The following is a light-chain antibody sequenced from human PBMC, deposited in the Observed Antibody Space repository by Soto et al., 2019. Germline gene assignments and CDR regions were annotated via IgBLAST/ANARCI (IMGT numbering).Light chain of an antibody. CDR2: KAS. CDR3: QQYDNLPSYT. J-gene: IGKJ5*01. CDR1: QTISSW. Sequence: DIQMTPAPSTLAGSVGDRVTIPWRASQTISSWLAWYQQKPGKAPKLLIYKASTLKSGVPSRFSGSGSGTDFTFTISSLQPEDIATYYCQQYDNLPSYTFGQGTRLEIK. V-gene: IGKV1-5*03.